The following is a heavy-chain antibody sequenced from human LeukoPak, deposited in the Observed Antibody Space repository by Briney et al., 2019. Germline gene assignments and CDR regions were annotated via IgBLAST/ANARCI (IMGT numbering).Heavy chain of an antibody. CDR3: ARGDSYSSTYYTTYYFDY. CDR1: GGSISSSSYY. V-gene: IGHV4-39*07. J-gene: IGHJ4*02. D-gene: IGHD6-13*01. Sequence: SETLSLTCTVSGGSISSSSYYWGWIRQPPGKGLEWIGSIYYSGSTYYNPSLKSRVTISVDTSKNQFSLKLSSVTAADTAVYYCARGDSYSSTYYTTYYFDYWGQGTLVTVSS. CDR2: IYYSGST.